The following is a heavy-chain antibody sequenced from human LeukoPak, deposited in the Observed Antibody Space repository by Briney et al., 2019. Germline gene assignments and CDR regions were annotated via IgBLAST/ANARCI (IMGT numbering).Heavy chain of an antibody. V-gene: IGHV3-23*01. J-gene: IGHJ4*02. CDR1: GFTFSTYG. Sequence: GGSLRLSCGASGFTFSTYGMTWVRQAPGKGLEWVSGMSDSGTNTYYADSVKGRFTISRDNSKNTVYLHLNSLRVEDTAQYYCAKDIRWASFESWGQGTLVTVSS. D-gene: IGHD3-16*01. CDR2: MSDSGTNT. CDR3: AKDIRWASFES.